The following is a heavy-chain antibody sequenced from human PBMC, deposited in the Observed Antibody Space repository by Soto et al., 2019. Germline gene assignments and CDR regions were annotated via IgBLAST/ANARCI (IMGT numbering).Heavy chain of an antibody. Sequence: GGSLRLSCAASGFTFSNAWMSWVRQAPGKGLEWVGRIKSKTDGGTTDYAAPVKGRFTISRDDSKNTLFLQMNSLKTGDTAVYYCNTDHIIVVVPAASGGGYYYMDVWGKGTTVTVSS. D-gene: IGHD2-2*01. V-gene: IGHV3-15*01. CDR3: NTDHIIVVVPAASGGGYYYMDV. J-gene: IGHJ6*03. CDR2: IKSKTDGGTT. CDR1: GFTFSNAW.